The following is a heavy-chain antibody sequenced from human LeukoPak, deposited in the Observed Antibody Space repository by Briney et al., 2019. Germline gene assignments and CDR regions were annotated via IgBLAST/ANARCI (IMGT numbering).Heavy chain of an antibody. D-gene: IGHD3-22*01. CDR3: ARDGTYDSSGFCDI. V-gene: IGHV1-46*01. J-gene: IGHJ3*02. Sequence: ASVKVSCKTSTYTFTRYYTHWVRQAPGHGLEWMGVISPSGSSTTYAQKFQGRVTMTRDTSTTTVYMELSSLRSEDTAVYYCARDGTYDSSGFCDIWGQGTMVTVSS. CDR1: TYTFTRYY. CDR2: ISPSGSST.